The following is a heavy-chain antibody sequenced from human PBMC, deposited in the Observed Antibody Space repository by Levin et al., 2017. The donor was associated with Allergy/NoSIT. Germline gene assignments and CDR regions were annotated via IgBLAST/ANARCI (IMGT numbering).Heavy chain of an antibody. D-gene: IGHD3-16*01. CDR1: GFTFRSYA. CDR2: ISYDGSNK. CDR3: AREVEGWDWFDP. V-gene: IGHV3-30*04. J-gene: IGHJ5*02. Sequence: SCAASGFTFRSYAMHWVRQAPGKGLEWVALISYDGSNKDYADSVKGRFTISRDNSKNTLHLQMNSLRAEDTAVYYCAREVEGWDWFDPWGQGTLVTVSS.